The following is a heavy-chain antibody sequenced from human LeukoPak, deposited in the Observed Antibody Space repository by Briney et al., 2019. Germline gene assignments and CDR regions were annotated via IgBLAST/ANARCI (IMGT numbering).Heavy chain of an antibody. D-gene: IGHD3-10*01. CDR3: ARHGSYQWAIDD. J-gene: IGHJ4*02. CDR1: SGSTGGSISGHY. CDR2: IYDIGST. Sequence: SETLSLTCTVSSGSTGGSISGHYWTWIRQSPGKGLEWIGNIYDIGSTNYNPSLKSRVTISIDTSKKQFSLRLKSVTAADTAVYYCARHGSYQWAIDDWGQGTLVTVSS. V-gene: IGHV4-59*08.